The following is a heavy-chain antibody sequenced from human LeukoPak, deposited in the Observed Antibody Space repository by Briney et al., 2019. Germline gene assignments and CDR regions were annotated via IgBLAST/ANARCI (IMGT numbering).Heavy chain of an antibody. CDR1: VSGLAFACAW. CDR2: ISADGIRT. V-gene: IGHV3-74*01. CDR3: TRGISYAMNI. J-gene: IGHJ6*02. Sequence: GGSLRLSCAASVSGLAFACAWMHWVRRFPGKGPEWVSLISADGIRTTYADSVKGRFIISRDNAKNTLYLQMSSLRAEDTAVYYCTRGISYAMNIWGQGTTVTVSS.